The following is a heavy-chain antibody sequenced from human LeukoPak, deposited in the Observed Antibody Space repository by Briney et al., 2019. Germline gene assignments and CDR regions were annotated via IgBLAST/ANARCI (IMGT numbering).Heavy chain of an antibody. Sequence: PGGSLRLSCAASGFTFSSYAMSWVRQAPGKGLEWVSAISGSGGSTYYADSVKGRFTISRDNSKNTLYLQMNSLRAEDTAVYYCARGSAYDDVVFDYWGQGTLVTVSS. CDR3: ARGSAYDDVVFDY. J-gene: IGHJ4*02. CDR2: ISGSGGST. CDR1: GFTFSSYA. D-gene: IGHD5-12*01. V-gene: IGHV3-23*01.